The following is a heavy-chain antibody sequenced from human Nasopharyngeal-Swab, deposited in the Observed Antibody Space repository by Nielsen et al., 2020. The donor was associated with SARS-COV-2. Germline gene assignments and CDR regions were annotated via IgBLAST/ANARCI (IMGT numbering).Heavy chain of an antibody. J-gene: IGHJ6*02. V-gene: IGHV3-7*01. CDR3: ARDKGTIFGVVTSSYYYGMDV. D-gene: IGHD3-3*01. CDR1: GFTFSSYW. CDR2: IKQDGSEK. Sequence: GESLKISCAASGFTFSSYWMSWVRQAPGKGLEWVANIKQDGSEKYYVDSVKGRFTISRDNAKNSLYLQMNSLRAEDTAVYYCARDKGTIFGVVTSSYYYGMDVWAKGPRSPSP.